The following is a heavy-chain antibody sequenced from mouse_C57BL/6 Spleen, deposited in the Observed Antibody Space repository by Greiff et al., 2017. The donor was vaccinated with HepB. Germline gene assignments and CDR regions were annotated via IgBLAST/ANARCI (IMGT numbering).Heavy chain of an antibody. CDR1: GYTFTSYW. Sequence: QVQLQQPGAELVKPGASVKLSCKASGYTFTSYWMQWVKQRPGQGLEWIGEIDPSDSYTNYNQKFKGKATLTVDTSSSTAYMQLSSLTSEASAVYYCARKRAYYFDYWGQGTTLTVSS. CDR3: ARKRAYYFDY. V-gene: IGHV1-50*01. D-gene: IGHD3-3*01. J-gene: IGHJ2*01. CDR2: IDPSDSYT.